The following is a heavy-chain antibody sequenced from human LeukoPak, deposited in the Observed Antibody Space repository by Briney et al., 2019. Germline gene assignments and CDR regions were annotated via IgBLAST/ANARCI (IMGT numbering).Heavy chain of an antibody. CDR3: ARVVRRGYSSGWLAAFDI. V-gene: IGHV4-59*01. D-gene: IGHD6-19*01. J-gene: IGHJ3*02. CDR2: IYYSGST. CDR1: DGAISSYY. Sequence: PSETLSLTCTVSDGAISSYYWSWIRQPPGKGPEWIGYIYYSGSTNYNPSLKSRVTISVDTSKNQFSLKLSSVTAADTAVYYCARVVRRGYSSGWLAAFDIWGQGTMVTVSS.